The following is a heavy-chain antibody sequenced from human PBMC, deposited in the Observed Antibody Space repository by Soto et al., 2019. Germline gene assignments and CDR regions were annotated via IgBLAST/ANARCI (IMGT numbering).Heavy chain of an antibody. Sequence: GGSLRLSCAASGFSFTSYGLQWVRQAPGKGLEWVAGISFDGSEKYYADSVKGRLTISRDKSKNTLYLQMNSLRAEDTAVYYCANEGPSQWELLNWGQGTLVTVSS. CDR3: ANEGPSQWELLN. D-gene: IGHD1-26*01. CDR1: GFSFTSYG. J-gene: IGHJ4*02. V-gene: IGHV3-30*18. CDR2: ISFDGSEK.